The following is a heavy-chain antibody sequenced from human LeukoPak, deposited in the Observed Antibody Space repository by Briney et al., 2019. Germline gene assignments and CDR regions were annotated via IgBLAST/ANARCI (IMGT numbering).Heavy chain of an antibody. D-gene: IGHD3-9*01. CDR2: ISGSGGST. Sequence: GGSLRLSCAASGFTFSSYAMSWVRQAPGKGLEWASAISGSGGSTYYADSVKGRFTISRDNSKNTLYLQMNSLRAEDTAVYYCAKEEFYYDILTGYSYYFDYWGQGTLVTVSS. J-gene: IGHJ4*02. CDR3: AKEEFYYDILTGYSYYFDY. CDR1: GFTFSSYA. V-gene: IGHV3-23*01.